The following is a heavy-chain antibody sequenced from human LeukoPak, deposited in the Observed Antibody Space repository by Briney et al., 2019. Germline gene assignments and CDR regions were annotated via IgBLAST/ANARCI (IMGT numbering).Heavy chain of an antibody. Sequence: GGSLRLSCAASGFTFSGYSMNWVRQAPGKGLEWLSYISSPSSTIYYADPVRGRFTISRDNAKNSLYLQMNSLRAEDAAIYYCARAYLLPSIPYWYFDLWGRGTLVTVSS. D-gene: IGHD2-21*01. CDR3: ARAYLLPSIPYWYFDL. J-gene: IGHJ2*01. CDR1: GFTFSGYS. V-gene: IGHV3-48*04. CDR2: ISSPSSTI.